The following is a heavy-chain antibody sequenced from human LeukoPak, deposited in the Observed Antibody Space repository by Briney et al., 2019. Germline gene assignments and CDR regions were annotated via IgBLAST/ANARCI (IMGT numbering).Heavy chain of an antibody. CDR1: GDSISNYY. D-gene: IGHD3-16*01. CDR2: IYPSGTT. J-gene: IGHJ6*02. Sequence: SSETLSLTCTVSGDSISNYYWSWIRQPAGKGLEWIGRIYPSGTTNFSPSLKSRVTRSLDTSKNQFSLNLSSVTAADTAIYYCARGLRGHDAMDVWGQGTTVTVSS. CDR3: ARGLRGHDAMDV. V-gene: IGHV4-4*07.